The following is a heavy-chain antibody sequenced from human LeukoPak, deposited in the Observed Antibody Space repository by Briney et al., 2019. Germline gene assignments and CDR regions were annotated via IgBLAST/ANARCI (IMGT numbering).Heavy chain of an antibody. D-gene: IGHD6-13*01. CDR3: ARVLPRYSSRSFAFDY. V-gene: IGHV3-48*02. Sequence: GGSLRLSCAASGFIFSSYSMNWVRQAPGKGLEWVSYISSSSTIYYADSVKGRFTISRDNAKNSLYLQMNSRRDEDTAVYYCARVLPRYSSRSFAFDYWGQGTLVTVSS. CDR1: GFIFSSYS. J-gene: IGHJ4*02. CDR2: ISSSSTI.